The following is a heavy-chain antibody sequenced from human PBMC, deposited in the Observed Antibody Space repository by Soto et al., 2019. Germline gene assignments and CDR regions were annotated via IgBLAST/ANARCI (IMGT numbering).Heavy chain of an antibody. J-gene: IGHJ3*02. CDR2: ISSSSSYI. CDR1: GFTFSSYS. V-gene: IGHV3-21*01. CDR3: ARSTPLPDAFDN. Sequence: GGSLRLSCAASGFTFSSYSMNWVRQAPGKGLEWVSSISSSSSYIYYADSVKGRFTISRDNAKNSLYLQMNSLRAEDMDVYYCARSTPLPDAFDNWGQGTMVTVSS.